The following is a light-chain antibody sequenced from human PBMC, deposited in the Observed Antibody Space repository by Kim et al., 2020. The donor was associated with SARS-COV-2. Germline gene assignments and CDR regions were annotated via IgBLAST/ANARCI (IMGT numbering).Light chain of an antibody. CDR3: MQATQFPIT. CDR2: KIS. V-gene: IGKV2-24*01. J-gene: IGKJ5*01. Sequence: PASISCRCSQSLVYSDGNTYLSWLKKRPGQPPRLLIYKISNRFYGVPDRFSGSGAGTDFTLKISRVEAEDVGVYYCMQATQFPITFGQGTRLEIK. CDR1: QSLVYSDGNTY.